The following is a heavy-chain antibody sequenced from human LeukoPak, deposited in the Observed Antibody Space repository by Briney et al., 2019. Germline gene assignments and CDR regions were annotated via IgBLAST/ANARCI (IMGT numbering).Heavy chain of an antibody. CDR3: ARVWSPPYSSSWPDYFDY. CDR2: ISSSSSYI. J-gene: IGHJ4*02. Sequence: GGSLRLSCAASGFTFSSYSMNWVRQAPGKGLEWVSSISSSSSYIYYADSVKGRFTTSRDNAKNSLYLQMNSLRAEDTAVYYCARVWSPPYSSSWPDYFDYWGQGTLVTVSS. V-gene: IGHV3-21*01. CDR1: GFTFSSYS. D-gene: IGHD6-13*01.